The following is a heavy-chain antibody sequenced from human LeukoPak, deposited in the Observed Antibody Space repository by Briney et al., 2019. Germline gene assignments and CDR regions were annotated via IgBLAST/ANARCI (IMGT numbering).Heavy chain of an antibody. J-gene: IGHJ4*02. D-gene: IGHD5-18*01. Sequence: GGSLRLSCAASGFTFSSYWVHWVRQAPGKGLVWVSRINSDGSSTSYADSVKGRFTISRDNAKNTLYLQMNSLRAEDTAVYYCARDMDTAMLGLDYWGQGTLVTVSS. CDR1: GFTFSSYW. V-gene: IGHV3-74*01. CDR2: INSDGSST. CDR3: ARDMDTAMLGLDY.